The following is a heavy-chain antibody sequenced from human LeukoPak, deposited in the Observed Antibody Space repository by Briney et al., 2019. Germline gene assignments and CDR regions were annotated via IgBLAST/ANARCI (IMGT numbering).Heavy chain of an antibody. D-gene: IGHD6-13*01. V-gene: IGHV4-34*01. CDR2: INHSGST. Sequence: PSETLSLTCAVYGGSFSGYYWSWIRQPPGKGLEWIGEINHSGSTNYNPSLKSRVTISVDTSKNQFSLKLSSVTAADTAVYYCARRGAAAATVFDYWGQGTLVTVSS. J-gene: IGHJ4*02. CDR1: GGSFSGYY. CDR3: ARRGAAAATVFDY.